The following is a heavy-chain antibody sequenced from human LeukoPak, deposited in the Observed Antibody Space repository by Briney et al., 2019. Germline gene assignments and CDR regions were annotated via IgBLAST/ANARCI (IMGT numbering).Heavy chain of an antibody. Sequence: SETLSLTCTVSGYSISSGYYWSWIRQPPGKGLEWIGEINHSGSTNYNPSLKSRVTISVDTSKNQFSLKLSSVTAADTAVYYCARLSMVRGVMPWGQGTLVTVSS. J-gene: IGHJ5*02. CDR2: INHSGST. CDR1: GYSISSGYY. V-gene: IGHV4-38-2*02. CDR3: ARLSMVRGVMP. D-gene: IGHD3-10*01.